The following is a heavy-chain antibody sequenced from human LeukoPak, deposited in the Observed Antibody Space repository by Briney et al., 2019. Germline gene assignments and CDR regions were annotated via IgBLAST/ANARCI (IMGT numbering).Heavy chain of an antibody. CDR3: ARHPRRYYYYYMDV. J-gene: IGHJ6*03. D-gene: IGHD2-15*01. CDR1: GVSISSNLW. CDR2: IHHSGST. Sequence: SETLSLTCAVSGVSISSNLWWTWVRQPPGKGLEWIAEIHHSGSTNYNPSLKSRVTISVDTSKNQFSLKLSSVTAADTAVYYCARHPRRYYYYYMDVWGKGTTVTVSS. V-gene: IGHV4-4*02.